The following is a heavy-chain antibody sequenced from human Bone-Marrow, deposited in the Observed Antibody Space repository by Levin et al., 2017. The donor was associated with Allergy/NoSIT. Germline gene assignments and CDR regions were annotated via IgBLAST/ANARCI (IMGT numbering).Heavy chain of an antibody. V-gene: IGHV5-51*01. J-gene: IGHJ3*01. Sequence: GGSLRLSCRASGYKFTGYWIGWVRQKPGEGLEWMGIIYPGDSNTKYRPSFEGQVTISVDKSISTTYLQWNSLKDSDTAMYFCARGYLNDALDVWGQGTMVIVSS. CDR3: ARGYLNDALDV. CDR1: GYKFTGYW. D-gene: IGHD1-1*01. CDR2: IYPGDSNT.